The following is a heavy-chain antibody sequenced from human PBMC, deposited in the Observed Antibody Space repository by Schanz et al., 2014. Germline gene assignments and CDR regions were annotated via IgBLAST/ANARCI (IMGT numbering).Heavy chain of an antibody. J-gene: IGHJ6*03. D-gene: IGHD2-8*01. CDR3: ARDAVSLVPEYFMDV. Sequence: QVQLVESGGGVVQPGRSRRLSCEASGFTFSSYGMHWVRQAPGKGLEWVALISYDGNTKYYADSVKGRFTISRDNSKNTLYLQMNSLRADDTAVYYCARDAVSLVPEYFMDVWGKGTPVTVSS. CDR1: GFTFSSYG. V-gene: IGHV3-30*03. CDR2: ISYDGNTK.